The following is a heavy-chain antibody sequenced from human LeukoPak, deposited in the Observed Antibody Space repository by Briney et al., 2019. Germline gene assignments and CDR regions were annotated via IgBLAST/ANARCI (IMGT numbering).Heavy chain of an antibody. J-gene: IGHJ4*02. CDR2: IYYSGST. Sequence: SQTLSLTCTVSGGSISSYYWSWIRQPPGKGLEWIGDIYYSGSTNYNPSLKSRVTISVDTSKNQFSLKLSSVTAADTAVYYCARGRIAVAGTKNYFDYWGQGTLVTVSS. V-gene: IGHV4-59*01. CDR3: ARGRIAVAGTKNYFDY. CDR1: GGSISSYY. D-gene: IGHD6-19*01.